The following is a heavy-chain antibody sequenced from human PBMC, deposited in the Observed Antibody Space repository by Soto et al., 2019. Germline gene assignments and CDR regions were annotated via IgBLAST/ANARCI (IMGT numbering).Heavy chain of an antibody. CDR2: VSSDNNYI. J-gene: IGHJ4*02. CDR1: GFTFTAYS. Sequence: EVQLVESGGGLVKPGGSLRRSCAASGFTFTAYSMNWVRQAPGKGLQWVSSVSSDNNYIDYADSVKGRFTISRDNAKLSLFVQMDSLCAEDTAFYFWVRVRTCSVAYCYVGGDYWGQGCLVSVSS. CDR3: VRVRTCSVAYCYVGGDY. V-gene: IGHV3-21*01. D-gene: IGHD2-15*01.